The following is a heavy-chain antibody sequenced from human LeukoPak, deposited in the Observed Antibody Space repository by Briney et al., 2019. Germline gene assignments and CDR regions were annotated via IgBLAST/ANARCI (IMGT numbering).Heavy chain of an antibody. D-gene: IGHD1-26*01. CDR3: ASEVVIGSGSYAKGLFFDY. J-gene: IGHJ4*02. CDR2: INHSGST. Sequence: PSETLSLTCAVYGGSFSGYYWSWIRQPPGKGLEWIGEINHSGSTNYNPSLKSRVTISVDTSKNQFSLKLSSVTAADTAVYYCASEVVIGSGSYAKGLFFDYWGQGTLVTVSS. CDR1: GGSFSGYY. V-gene: IGHV4-34*01.